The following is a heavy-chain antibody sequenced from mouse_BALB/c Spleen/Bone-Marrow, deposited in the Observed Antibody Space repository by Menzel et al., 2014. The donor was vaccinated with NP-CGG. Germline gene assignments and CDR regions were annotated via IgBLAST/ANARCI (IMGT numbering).Heavy chain of an antibody. Sequence: VQLQQSGPELVKPGASMKISCKASGYSFTGYTMNWVKQSHGKNLEWIGLTNPYNGGTNYNQKFKGKATSTVDKSSSTAYMELLSLTSEDSAVYYCARDYYGFSYGFAYWGQGTLVTVSA. CDR2: TNPYNGGT. CDR1: GYSFTGYT. D-gene: IGHD1-1*01. CDR3: ARDYYGFSYGFAY. J-gene: IGHJ3*01. V-gene: IGHV1-18*01.